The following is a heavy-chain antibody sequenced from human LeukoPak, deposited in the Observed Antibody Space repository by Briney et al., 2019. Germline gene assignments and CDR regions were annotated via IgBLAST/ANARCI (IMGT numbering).Heavy chain of an antibody. CDR2: INPTGGST. Sequence: GASVKVSCKASGYTFTGYFMHWVRQAPGQGLEWMGIINPTGGSTSYAQKFQGRVTMTRDTSTRTVYMELRSLRSEDTAVYYCARALGTIVGASFDYWAREPWSPSPQ. D-gene: IGHD1-26*01. CDR3: ARALGTIVGASFDY. CDR1: GYTFTGYF. J-gene: IGHJ4*02. V-gene: IGHV1-46*01.